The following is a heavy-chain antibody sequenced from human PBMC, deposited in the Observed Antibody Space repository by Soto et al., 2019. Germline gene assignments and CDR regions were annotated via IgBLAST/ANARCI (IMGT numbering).Heavy chain of an antibody. D-gene: IGHD5-18*01. CDR1: GGSISSYY. V-gene: IGHV4-59*01. CDR2: IYYSGST. CDR3: ARDRKGYSYGYYYYYMDV. Sequence: PSETLSLTCTVSGGSISSYYWSWIRQPPGKGLEWIGYIYYSGSTNYNPSLKSRVTISVDTSKNQFSLKLSSVTAADTAVYYCARDRKGYSYGYYYYYMDVWGKGTTVTVSS. J-gene: IGHJ6*03.